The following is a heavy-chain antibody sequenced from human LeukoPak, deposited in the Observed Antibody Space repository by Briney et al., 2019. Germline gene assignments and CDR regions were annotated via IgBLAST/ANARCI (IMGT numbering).Heavy chain of an antibody. Sequence: ASVKVSCKASGGTFSSYAISWVRQAPGQGLEWMGWINTNTGNPTYAQGFTGRFVFSLDTSVSTAYLQISSLKAEDTAVYYCARADSSGYYRLDYWGQGTLVTVSS. V-gene: IGHV7-4-1*02. CDR3: ARADSSGYYRLDY. CDR1: GGTFSSYA. CDR2: INTNTGNP. J-gene: IGHJ4*01. D-gene: IGHD3-22*01.